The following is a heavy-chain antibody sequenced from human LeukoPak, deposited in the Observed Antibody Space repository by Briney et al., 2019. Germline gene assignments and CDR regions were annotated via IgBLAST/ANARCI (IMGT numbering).Heavy chain of an antibody. CDR2: ISASARNT. J-gene: IGHJ4*02. Sequence: GGSLRLSCAASVFTFSNYAMTWVRQAPGKGGECVSVISASARNTDYADSVKGRFTISRDNSKNTLSLQMNRLRAEDTAIYYGAKLVGTGAIPTDYWGQGTLVTVSS. D-gene: IGHD1-1*01. CDR3: AKLVGTGAIPTDY. CDR1: VFTFSNYA. V-gene: IGHV3-23*01.